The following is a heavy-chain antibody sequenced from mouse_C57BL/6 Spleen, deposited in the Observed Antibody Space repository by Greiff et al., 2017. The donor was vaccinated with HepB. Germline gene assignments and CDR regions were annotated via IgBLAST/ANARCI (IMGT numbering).Heavy chain of an antibody. D-gene: IGHD2-1*01. CDR3: ARSEGNYRMDY. V-gene: IGHV1-82*01. Sequence: VHLVESGPELVKPGASVKISCKASGYAFSSSWMNWVKQRPGKGLEWIGRIYPGDGDTNYNGKFKGKATLTADKSSSTAYMQLSSLTSEDSAVYFCARSEGNYRMDYWGQGTSVTVSS. CDR1: GYAFSSSW. J-gene: IGHJ4*01. CDR2: IYPGDGDT.